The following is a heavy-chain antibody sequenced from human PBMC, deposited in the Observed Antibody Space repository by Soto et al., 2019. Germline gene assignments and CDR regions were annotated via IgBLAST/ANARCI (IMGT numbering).Heavy chain of an antibody. D-gene: IGHD2-15*01. CDR1: GGSISSSSYY. CDR2: IYYTGTS. CDR3: TRHAIGVVVPAAIRN. V-gene: IGHV4-39*01. Sequence: LSLTCAVSGGSISSSSYYWDWIRQPPGKGLEWIGTIYYTGTSNYNPSLKSRVTISVDTSKNQFSLNLSSVTAADTAVYYCTRHAIGVVVPAAIRNWGQGSLVTVSS. J-gene: IGHJ4*02.